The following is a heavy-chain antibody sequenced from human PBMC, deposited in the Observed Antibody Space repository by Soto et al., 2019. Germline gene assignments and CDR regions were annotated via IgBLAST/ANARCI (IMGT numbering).Heavy chain of an antibody. J-gene: IGHJ6*02. CDR1: GFTFSSYG. CDR3: AKERIDVVVVAANLLSGGMDV. CDR2: ISYDGSNK. Sequence: PGGSLRLSCAASGFTFSSYGMHWVRQAPGKGLEWVAVISYDGSNKYYADSVKGRFTISRDNSKNTLYLQMNSLRAEDTAVYYCAKERIDVVVVAANLLSGGMDVWGQGTTVTVSS. V-gene: IGHV3-30*18. D-gene: IGHD2-15*01.